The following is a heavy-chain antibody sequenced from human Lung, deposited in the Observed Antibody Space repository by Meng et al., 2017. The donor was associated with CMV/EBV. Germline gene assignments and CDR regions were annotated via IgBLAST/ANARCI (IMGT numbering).Heavy chain of an antibody. CDR3: ATRPDYDLLYFFDY. D-gene: IGHD4-17*01. CDR1: GYRLTAYY. J-gene: IGHJ4*02. V-gene: IGHV1-2*02. CDR2: IKSSDGGT. Sequence: ASXXVSXKASGYRLTAYYIHWVRQAPGQGLEWMGWIKSSDGGTLYAQKFQGRVTMTRDASIRTAYMELNSLTSDDSAVYFCATRPDYDLLYFFDYWGQGTPVTVSS.